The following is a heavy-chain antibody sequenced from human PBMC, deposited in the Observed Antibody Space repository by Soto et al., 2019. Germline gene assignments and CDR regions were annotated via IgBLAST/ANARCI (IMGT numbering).Heavy chain of an antibody. CDR1: GYTFTSYA. D-gene: IGHD3-10*01. V-gene: IGHV1-3*05. CDR3: ARTYYYGSGSYFLFDY. J-gene: IGHJ4*02. Sequence: QVQLVQSGAEEKKPGASVKASCKASGYTFTSYAMHWVRQAPGQRLEWMGWINAGNGNTKYSQKFQGRVTITRDTSASTAYMELSSLRSEDTAVYYCARTYYYGSGSYFLFDYWGQGTLVTVSS. CDR2: INAGNGNT.